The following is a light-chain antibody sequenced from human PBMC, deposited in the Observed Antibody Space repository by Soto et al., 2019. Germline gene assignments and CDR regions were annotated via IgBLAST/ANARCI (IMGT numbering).Light chain of an antibody. CDR3: QQTLSFPPT. CDR2: SAS. CDR1: QSISTW. J-gene: IGKJ1*01. V-gene: IGKV1-5*03. Sequence: DIQMTHSPSTVSSSLGDPVTITCRASQSISTWLAWYQQKPGKAPKLLIYSASDLESGVPSRFSGSGFGTEFTLTISSLQPEDFATYYCQQTLSFPPTFGQGTKVDIK.